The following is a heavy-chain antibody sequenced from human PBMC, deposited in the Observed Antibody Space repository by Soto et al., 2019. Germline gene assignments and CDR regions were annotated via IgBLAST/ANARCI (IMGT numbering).Heavy chain of an antibody. J-gene: IGHJ5*01. Sequence: GGSPRLSCAASGFDLSDYYMSWFRQAPGKGLEWVSYISSSSRTIFYADSVRGRFTISRDNAENLVYLQMDSLRAEDTALYYCARNSDHFDSPGQGTLVTVSS. D-gene: IGHD6-13*01. V-gene: IGHV3-11*01. CDR3: ARNSDHFDS. CDR1: GFDLSDYY. CDR2: ISSSSRTI.